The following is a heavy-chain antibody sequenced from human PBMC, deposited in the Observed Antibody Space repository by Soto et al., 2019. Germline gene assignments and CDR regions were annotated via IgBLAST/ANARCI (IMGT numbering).Heavy chain of an antibody. CDR1: GFTFSSYW. CDR2: IKQDGSEK. CDR3: ARGRNSSAW. Sequence: EVQLVESGGGLVQPGGSLRLSCAASGFTFSSYWMSWVRQAPGQGLEWVANIKQDGSEKYYVDSVKGRFTISRDNAKSSLYLQRNSLRAEDTAVDYWARGRNSSAWWGQGTLVTVAS. J-gene: IGHJ4*02. V-gene: IGHV3-7*04. D-gene: IGHD6-19*01.